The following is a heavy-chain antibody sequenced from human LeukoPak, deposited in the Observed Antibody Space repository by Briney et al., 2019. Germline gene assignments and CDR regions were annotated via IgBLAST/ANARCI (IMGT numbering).Heavy chain of an antibody. CDR1: GGSISSSSYY. CDR3: ARRGSDFWSGYYDY. J-gene: IGHJ4*02. D-gene: IGHD3-3*01. V-gene: IGHV4-39*01. Sequence: PSETLSLTCTVSGGSISSSSYYWGWIRQPPGKGLEWIGSIYYSGSTYYNPSLKSRVTISVDTSKNQFSLKLSSVAVADTAVYYCARRGSDFWSGYYDYWGQGTLVTVSS. CDR2: IYYSGST.